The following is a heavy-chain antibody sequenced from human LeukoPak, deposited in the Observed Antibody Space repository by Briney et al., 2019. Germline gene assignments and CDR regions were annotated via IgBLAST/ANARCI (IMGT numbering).Heavy chain of an antibody. V-gene: IGHV1-18*01. CDR1: GYTFISYG. CDR3: ARDGGRVGATVIDY. D-gene: IGHD1-26*01. J-gene: IGHJ4*02. Sequence: ASVKVSCKASGYTFISYGISWVRQAPGQGLEWMGWISAYNGNTNYAQKLQGRVTMTTDTSTSTAYMELRSLRSDDTAVYYCARDGGRVGATVIDYWGQGTLVTVSS. CDR2: ISAYNGNT.